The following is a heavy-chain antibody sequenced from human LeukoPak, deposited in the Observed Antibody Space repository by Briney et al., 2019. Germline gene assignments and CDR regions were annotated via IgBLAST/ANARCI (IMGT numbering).Heavy chain of an antibody. J-gene: IGHJ3*02. V-gene: IGHV7-4-1*02. CDR3: ARRWEPYHDAFDI. CDR2: INTNTGNP. D-gene: IGHD1-26*01. Sequence: GASVKVSCKASGYTFTSYDINWVRQATGQGLEWMGWINTNTGNPTYAQGFTGRFVFSLDTSVSTAYLQISSLKAEDTAVYYCARRWEPYHDAFDIWGQGTMVTVSS. CDR1: GYTFTSYD.